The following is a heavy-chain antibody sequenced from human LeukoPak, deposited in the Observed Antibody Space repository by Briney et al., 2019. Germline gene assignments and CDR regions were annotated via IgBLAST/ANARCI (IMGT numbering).Heavy chain of an antibody. D-gene: IGHD7-27*01. Sequence: PGGSLRLSCAASGFTFSSYVMSWVRQAPGKGLEWVSGVGGSGAGTYYADSVKGRFTISRDNSKNTLYLQMNSLRAEDTAVYYWWKKFPNNSNRGGFDYWGQGTLVTVSS. CDR1: GFTFSSYV. V-gene: IGHV3-23*01. CDR3: WKKFPNNSNRGGFDY. CDR2: VGGSGAGT. J-gene: IGHJ4*02.